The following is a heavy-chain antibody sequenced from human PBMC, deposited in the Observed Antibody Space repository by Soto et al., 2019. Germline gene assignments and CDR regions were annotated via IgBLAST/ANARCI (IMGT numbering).Heavy chain of an antibody. J-gene: IGHJ4*02. CDR3: ASRDPGTSADY. D-gene: IGHD1-7*01. CDR2: IYRTGST. Sequence: SETLSLTCAVSGGSFTSNNWWAWVRQPPGQGLELIGEIYRTGSTNYNPSLKSRVTISLDKSENQFSLKVTSLTAADTAVYYCASRDPGTSADYWGQGTLVTVSS. CDR1: GGSFTSNNW. V-gene: IGHV4-4*02.